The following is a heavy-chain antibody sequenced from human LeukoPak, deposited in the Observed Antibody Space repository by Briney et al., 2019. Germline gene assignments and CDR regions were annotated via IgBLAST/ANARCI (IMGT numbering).Heavy chain of an antibody. J-gene: IGHJ5*02. Sequence: SETLSLTCAVSGGSISSGGYSWSWIRQPPGKGLEWIGYIYHSGSTYYNPSLKSRVTISVDRSKNQFSLKLSSVTAADTAVCYCASVNYYGSGSYYPVFDPWGQGTLVTVSS. V-gene: IGHV4-30-2*01. CDR2: IYHSGST. D-gene: IGHD3-10*01. CDR3: ASVNYYGSGSYYPVFDP. CDR1: GGSISSGGYS.